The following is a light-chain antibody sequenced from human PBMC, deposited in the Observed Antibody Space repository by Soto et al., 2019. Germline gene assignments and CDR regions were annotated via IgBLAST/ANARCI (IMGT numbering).Light chain of an antibody. CDR3: QQYGSSPRT. J-gene: IGKJ1*01. Sequence: IVLTQSPVTLSVSPGVSATLSCRASQTVSSSYLAWYQQKLGQAPRLLIYGASNRATGIPDRFSGSGSGTDFTLTISRLEPEDFAVYYCQQYGSSPRTFGQGTRW. V-gene: IGKV3-20*01. CDR1: QTVSSSY. CDR2: GAS.